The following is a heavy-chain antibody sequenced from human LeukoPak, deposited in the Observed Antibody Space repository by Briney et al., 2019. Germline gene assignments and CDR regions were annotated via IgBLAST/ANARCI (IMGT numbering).Heavy chain of an antibody. V-gene: IGHV4-34*01. CDR3: ASGPYCGGDCYSHLDY. CDR1: GGSFSGYY. CDR2: INHSGST. J-gene: IGHJ4*02. D-gene: IGHD2-21*02. Sequence: SETLSLTCAVYGGSFSGYYWSWIRQPPGKGLEWIGEINHSGSTNYNPSLKSRVTISVDTSKNQFSLKLSSVTAADTAVYYCASGPYCGGDCYSHLDYWGQGTLVTVSS.